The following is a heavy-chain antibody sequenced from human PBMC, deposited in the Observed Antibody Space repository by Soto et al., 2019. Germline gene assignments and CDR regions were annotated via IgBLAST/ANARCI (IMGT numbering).Heavy chain of an antibody. J-gene: IGHJ6*02. V-gene: IGHV1-18*01. CDR2: ISPYTGNT. Sequence: QVQLVQSGDEVKEPGASVKVSCKASGYIFVNYGIAWVRQAPGQGLEWMGWISPYTGNTHSASKVQGRLTMTTDTSTSTAYMDLWSLTSDDTAVYYCVMVDNYVTPTPQDVWGQGTTVTVSS. CDR1: GYIFVNYG. D-gene: IGHD3-16*01. CDR3: VMVDNYVTPTPQDV.